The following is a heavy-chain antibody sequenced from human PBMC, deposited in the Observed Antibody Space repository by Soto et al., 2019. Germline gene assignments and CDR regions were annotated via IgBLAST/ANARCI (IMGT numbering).Heavy chain of an antibody. CDR1: GGTFSSYT. CDR3: ARDLELCGGDCFHDAFDI. Sequence: QVQLVQSGAEVKKPGSSVKFSCKASGGTFSSYTISWVRQAPGQGLEWMGRIIPILGIANYAQKFQGRVTITADKSTSTAYMELSSLRSEDTAVYYCARDLELCGGDCFHDAFDIWGRGTMVTVSS. D-gene: IGHD2-21*02. V-gene: IGHV1-69*08. J-gene: IGHJ3*02. CDR2: IIPILGIA.